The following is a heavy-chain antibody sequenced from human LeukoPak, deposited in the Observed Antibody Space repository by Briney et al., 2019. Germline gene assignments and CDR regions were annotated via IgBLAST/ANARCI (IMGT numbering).Heavy chain of an antibody. J-gene: IGHJ6*03. CDR3: ARDATTATGWVYMDV. D-gene: IGHD6-13*01. CDR2: ISYDGSNK. V-gene: IGHV3-30*04. CDR1: GFTFSSYA. Sequence: GRSLRLSCAASGFTFSSYAMHWVRQAPGKGLEWVAVISYDGSNKYYADSVKGRFTISRDNSKNTLYLQMNSLRAEDTALYYCARDATTATGWVYMDVWGKGTTVTISS.